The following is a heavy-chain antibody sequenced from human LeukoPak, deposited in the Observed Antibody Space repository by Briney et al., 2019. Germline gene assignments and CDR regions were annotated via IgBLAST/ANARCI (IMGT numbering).Heavy chain of an antibody. V-gene: IGHV4-34*01. CDR1: GGSFSTYY. D-gene: IGHD1-1*01. Sequence: SETLSLTCAVYGGSFSTYYWSWIRQSPGKGLEWIAEINHRGDTNYNPSVKSRGTISLDTSNNQYSLEVRSVTAADTAVYYCARGPTISETGYFDYWGQGTLVTVSS. J-gene: IGHJ4*03. CDR2: INHRGDT. CDR3: ARGPTISETGYFDY.